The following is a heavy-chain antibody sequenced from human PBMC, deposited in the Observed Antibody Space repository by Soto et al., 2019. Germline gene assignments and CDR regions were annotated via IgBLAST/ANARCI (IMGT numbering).Heavy chain of an antibody. CDR1: GFTFSSYA. CDR3: AIESVLRFLEWLFTFDY. D-gene: IGHD3-3*01. Sequence: GGSLRLSCAASGFTFSSYAMSWVRQAPGKGLEWVSAISGSGGSTYYADSVKGRFTISRDNSKNTLYLQMNSLRAEDTAVYYCAIESVLRFLEWLFTFDYWGQGPLVTVSS. CDR2: ISGSGGST. J-gene: IGHJ4*02. V-gene: IGHV3-23*01.